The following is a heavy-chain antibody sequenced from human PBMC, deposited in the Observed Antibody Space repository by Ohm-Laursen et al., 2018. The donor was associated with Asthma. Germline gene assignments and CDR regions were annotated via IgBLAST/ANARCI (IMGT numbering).Heavy chain of an antibody. Sequence: GASVKVSCKASGYTFTGYYMHWVRQAPGQGLEWMGRINPNSGGTNYAQKFQGRVTMTRDTSTSTVYMELSSLRSEDTAVYYCARDGRILHYYYYGMDVWGQGTTVTVSS. V-gene: IGHV1-2*06. CDR3: ARDGRILHYYYYGMDV. CDR2: INPNSGGT. CDR1: GYTFTGYY. J-gene: IGHJ6*02.